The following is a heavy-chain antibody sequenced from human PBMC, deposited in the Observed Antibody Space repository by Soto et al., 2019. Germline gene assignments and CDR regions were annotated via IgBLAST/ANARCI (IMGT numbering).Heavy chain of an antibody. J-gene: IGHJ4*02. D-gene: IGHD3-3*01. Sequence: QLVQSGAEVKKPGASVKVSCKASGYTFTNYGITWVRQAPGQGLEWMGWISAYNGNTKSSQKLQGRVTMTADTSTTTDYMELSSLTSDDTAVYYCARDHFDFWRGEPDYWGQGTLVTVSS. CDR2: ISAYNGNT. CDR3: ARDHFDFWRGEPDY. CDR1: GYTFTNYG. V-gene: IGHV1-18*01.